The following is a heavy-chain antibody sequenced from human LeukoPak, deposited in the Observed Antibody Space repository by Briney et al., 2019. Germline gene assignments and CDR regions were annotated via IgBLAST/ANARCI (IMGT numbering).Heavy chain of an antibody. D-gene: IGHD3-22*01. Sequence: GGSLRLSCADSGFNFRTYAMSWVRQAPGKGLEWVSTITDSGGTSYYADSVKGRFTISRDNSKNSLYLQMSNLRTGDTAVYYCVRSTYSDTSGYFAFDSWGQGSLVTVSA. CDR2: ITDSGGTS. V-gene: IGHV3-23*01. CDR3: VRSTYSDTSGYFAFDS. J-gene: IGHJ4*02. CDR1: GFNFRTYA.